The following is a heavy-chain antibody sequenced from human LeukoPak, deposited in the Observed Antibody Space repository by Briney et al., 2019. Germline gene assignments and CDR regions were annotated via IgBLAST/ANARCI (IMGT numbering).Heavy chain of an antibody. CDR1: GFNVSSNY. CDR2: IYSGGST. D-gene: IGHD2-15*01. J-gene: IGHJ4*01. Sequence: GGSPRPFSATSGFNVSSNYMSWVRQAPGKGLEWVSFIYSGGSTYYADSVKGRFTISRDNSKSTLYLQMNSLRAEDTAVYYCAMKTGWGYFDYWGQGTTVTVSS. V-gene: IGHV3-53*01. CDR3: AMKTGWGYFDY.